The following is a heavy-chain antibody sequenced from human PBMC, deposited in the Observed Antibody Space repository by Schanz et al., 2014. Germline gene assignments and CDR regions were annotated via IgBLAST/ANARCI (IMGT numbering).Heavy chain of an antibody. D-gene: IGHD3-10*02. V-gene: IGHV3-30*02. CDR2: LRSDGSRR. CDR3: AKDPPRGVRTPIKPTLDY. CDR1: GYSFSDYD. Sequence: VQLVESGGGVVQPGGSLRLSCVGSGYSFSDYDMYWIRQAPGKGLELLAFLRSDGSRRDNADSVKGRFTISRDNSRNTLSLQMSSLRPEDTAFYYCAKDPPRGVRTPIKPTLDYWGQGTRVTVS. J-gene: IGHJ4*02.